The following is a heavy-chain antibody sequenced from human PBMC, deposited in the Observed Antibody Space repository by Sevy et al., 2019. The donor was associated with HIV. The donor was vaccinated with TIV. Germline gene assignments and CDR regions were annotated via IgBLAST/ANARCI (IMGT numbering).Heavy chain of an antibody. Sequence: SETLSLTCTVSGGSISSYYWSWIRQPPGKGLEWIGYIYYSGSTNYNPSLKSRVTISVDTSKNQFSLKLSSVTAADTAVYYCARAHYDFWSGHDYYDGMDVWGQGTTVTVSS. V-gene: IGHV4-59*01. D-gene: IGHD3-3*01. CDR2: IYYSGST. CDR3: ARAHYDFWSGHDYYDGMDV. J-gene: IGHJ6*02. CDR1: GGSISSYY.